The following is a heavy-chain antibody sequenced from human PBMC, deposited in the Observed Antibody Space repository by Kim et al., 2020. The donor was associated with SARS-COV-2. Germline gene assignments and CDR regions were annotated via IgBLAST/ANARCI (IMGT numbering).Heavy chain of an antibody. CDR3: AKGEDRDGPWNYFDY. CDR2: ISGSGGST. V-gene: IGHV3-23*01. D-gene: IGHD2-15*01. J-gene: IGHJ4*02. Sequence: GGSLSLSCAASGFTFSRYAMNWVRQAPGKGLEWVSLISGSGGSTYCADSVKGRFTISRDNSKNTLYVQMNSLRAEDTAVYYCAKGEDRDGPWNYFDYWGQGTLVTVSS. CDR1: GFTFSRYA.